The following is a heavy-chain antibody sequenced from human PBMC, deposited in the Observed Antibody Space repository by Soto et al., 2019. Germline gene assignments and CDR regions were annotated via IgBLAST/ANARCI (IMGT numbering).Heavy chain of an antibody. CDR3: ARLRLTGYFDY. CDR1: GGSFSGYY. V-gene: IGHV4-34*01. Sequence: PSETLSLTCAVYGGSFSGYYWSWIRQPPGKGLEWIGEINHSGSTNYNPSLKSRVTISVDTSKNQFSLKLSSVTTADTAVYYCARLRLTGYFDYWGQGTLVTVSS. CDR2: INHSGST. J-gene: IGHJ4*02.